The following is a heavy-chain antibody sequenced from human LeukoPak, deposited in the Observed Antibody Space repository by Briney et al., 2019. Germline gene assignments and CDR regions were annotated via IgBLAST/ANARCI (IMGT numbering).Heavy chain of an antibody. J-gene: IGHJ6*02. CDR3: ARDQGYSYGYSYYYYGMDV. CDR1: GFTFSSYW. CDR2: IKQDGSEK. D-gene: IGHD5-18*01. V-gene: IGHV3-7*01. Sequence: GGSLRLSCAASGFTFSSYWMSWVRQAPGKGLEWVANIKQDGSEKYYVDSVKGRFTISRDNAKNSLYLQINSLRAEDTAVYYCARDQGYSYGYSYYYYGMDVWGQGTTVTVSS.